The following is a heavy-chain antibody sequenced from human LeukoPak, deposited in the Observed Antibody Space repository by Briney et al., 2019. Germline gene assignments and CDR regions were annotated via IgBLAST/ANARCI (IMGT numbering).Heavy chain of an antibody. Sequence: GGSLRLSCAASGFTFSSHSMNWVRQAPGKGLGWVSSIASSSSHIYYADSVKGRFTISRDNGKNSLYLQMNSLRAEDTAVYYCARGSSADTTMGDYWGLGTLVTVSS. CDR2: IASSSSHI. CDR3: ARGSSADTTMGDY. J-gene: IGHJ4*02. D-gene: IGHD5-18*01. CDR1: GFTFSSHS. V-gene: IGHV3-21*01.